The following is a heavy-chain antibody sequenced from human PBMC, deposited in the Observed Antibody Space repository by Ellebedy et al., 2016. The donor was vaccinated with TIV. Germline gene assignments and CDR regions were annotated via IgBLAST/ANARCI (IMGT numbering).Heavy chain of an antibody. J-gene: IGHJ2*01. CDR3: ARGNFQDVDLDHWYFDL. CDR1: GGSFSGHS. CDR2: INHRGST. V-gene: IGHV4-34*01. D-gene: IGHD1-20*01. Sequence: SETLSLTCAVYGGSFSGHSWSWIRQPPGKGLEWIGEINHRGSTSYNRSLRSRVTISIDTSQYQFSLRLSAVTAADTAVYYCARGNFQDVDLDHWYFDLWGRGTLVTVSS.